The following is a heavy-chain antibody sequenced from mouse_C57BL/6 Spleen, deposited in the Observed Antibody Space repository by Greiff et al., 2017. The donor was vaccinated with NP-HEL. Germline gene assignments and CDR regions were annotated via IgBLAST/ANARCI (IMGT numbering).Heavy chain of an antibody. D-gene: IGHD2-4*01. J-gene: IGHJ3*01. V-gene: IGHV1-15*01. Sequence: VQLQQSGAELVRPGASVTLSCKASGYTFTDYEMHWVKQTPVHGLEWIGAIDPETGGTAYNQKFKGKAILTADKSSSTAYMELRSLTSEDSAVYYCTDDYEGGFAYWGQGTLVTVSA. CDR2: IDPETGGT. CDR3: TDDYEGGFAY. CDR1: GYTFTDYE.